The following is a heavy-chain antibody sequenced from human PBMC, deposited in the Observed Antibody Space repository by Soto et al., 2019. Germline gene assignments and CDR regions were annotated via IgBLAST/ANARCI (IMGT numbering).Heavy chain of an antibody. D-gene: IGHD3-10*01. J-gene: IGHJ4*02. CDR1: GFTFSSYG. Sequence: QVQLVESGGGVVQPGRSLRLSCAASGFTFSSYGMHWVRQAPGKGLEWVAVISYDGSNKYYADSVKGRFTISRDNSKNTLYLQMNSLRAEDTAVYYCAKERDYGSGSYSDYWVQGTLVTVSS. CDR2: ISYDGSNK. V-gene: IGHV3-30*18. CDR3: AKERDYGSGSYSDY.